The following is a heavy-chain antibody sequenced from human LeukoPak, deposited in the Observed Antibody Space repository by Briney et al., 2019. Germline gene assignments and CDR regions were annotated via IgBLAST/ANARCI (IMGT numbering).Heavy chain of an antibody. CDR1: GFTFSSYW. D-gene: IGHD3-22*01. Sequence: GGSLRLSCAASGFTFSSYWMSWVGQAPGKGMEGAANIKQDGSEKYYVDSVKGRFTISRDNAKNSLYLQMNSLRGEDTGVYYCAIDNTIIVENGGQGSLVTVSP. CDR3: AIDNTIIVEN. CDR2: IKQDGSEK. J-gene: IGHJ4*02. V-gene: IGHV3-7*01.